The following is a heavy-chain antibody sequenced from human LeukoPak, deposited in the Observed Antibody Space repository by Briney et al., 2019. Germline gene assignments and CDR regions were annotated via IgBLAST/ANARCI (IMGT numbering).Heavy chain of an antibody. CDR3: AKEGYYDSSGYFDY. CDR1: GFTFSSYA. J-gene: IGHJ4*02. V-gene: IGHV3-23*01. D-gene: IGHD3-22*01. CDR2: ISGSGGST. Sequence: AGGSLRLSCAGSGFTFSSYAMSWVRQAPGKGLEWVSAISGSGGSTYYADSVKGRFTISRDNSKNTLYLQMNSLRAEDTAVYYCAKEGYYDSSGYFDYWGQGTLVTVSS.